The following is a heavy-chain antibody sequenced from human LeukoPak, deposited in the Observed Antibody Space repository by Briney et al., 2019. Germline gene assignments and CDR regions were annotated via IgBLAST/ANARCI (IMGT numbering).Heavy chain of an antibody. CDR2: IYTDDSGT. D-gene: IGHD2-2*01. J-gene: IGHJ4*02. CDR1: GFTFSCYW. CDR3: ATGRSTLDY. V-gene: IGHV3-74*01. Sequence: AGKLTLNCVASGFTFSCYWLNWHRQAPGQGLMWVLRIYTDDSGTSYAASVKGRFTISRDNAKNKLYLQMASLRGDDTAVYYCATGRSTLDYWGQGTLVSVSS.